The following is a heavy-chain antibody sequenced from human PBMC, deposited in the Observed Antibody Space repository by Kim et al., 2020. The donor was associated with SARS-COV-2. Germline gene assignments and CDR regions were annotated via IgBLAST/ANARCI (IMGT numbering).Heavy chain of an antibody. CDR2: IYYSGST. CDR1: GGSISNGGYY. J-gene: IGHJ4*02. D-gene: IGHD5-18*01. Sequence: SETLSLTCIVSGGSISNGGYYWTWIRQHPGKGLEWIGYIYYSGSTYYNPSLKSRVIISVDTSKNQFSLKLNSVTAADTAVYYCARRGPGGDTSMPYWGQGILVSVSS. CDR3: ARRGPGGDTSMPY. V-gene: IGHV4-31*03.